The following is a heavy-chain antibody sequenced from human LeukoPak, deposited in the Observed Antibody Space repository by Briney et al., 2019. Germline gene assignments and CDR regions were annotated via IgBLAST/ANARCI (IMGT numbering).Heavy chain of an antibody. J-gene: IGHJ4*02. CDR2: INPNSGGT. Sequence: ASVKVSCKASGYIFTGYYMHWVRQAPGQGLEWMGWINPNSGGTNYAQKFQGRVTMTRDTSISTAYMELSRLRSDDTAVYYCARGLSNYYGSGSYSDYWGQGTLVTVSS. CDR1: GYIFTGYY. CDR3: ARGLSNYYGSGSYSDY. D-gene: IGHD3-10*01. V-gene: IGHV1-2*02.